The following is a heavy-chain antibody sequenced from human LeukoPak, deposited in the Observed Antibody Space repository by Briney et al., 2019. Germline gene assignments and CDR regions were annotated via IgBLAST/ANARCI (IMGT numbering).Heavy chain of an antibody. J-gene: IGHJ4*02. CDR3: ARVPPPYCGGDCPGYYFDY. CDR1: GSTFTTYA. D-gene: IGHD2-21*02. Sequence: ASVKVSCKASGSTFTTYAMNWVRQAPGQGLEWMGWINTNTGHPTYAQGFTGRFVFSLDTSVSTAYLQISSLKAEDTAVYYCARVPPPYCGGDCPGYYFDYWGQGTLVTVSS. CDR2: INTNTGHP. V-gene: IGHV7-4-1*02.